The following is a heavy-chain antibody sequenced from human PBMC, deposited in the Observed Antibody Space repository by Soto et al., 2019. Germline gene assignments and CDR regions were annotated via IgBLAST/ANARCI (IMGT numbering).Heavy chain of an antibody. J-gene: IGHJ5*02. V-gene: IGHV3-23*01. Sequence: GGSLRLSCAASGFTVSSYAMSWVRQAPGKGLEWVSAISGSGGSTYYADSVKGRFTISRDNSKNTLYLQMNSLRAEDTAVYYCAKRGYSPNWFDPWGQGTLVTVSS. D-gene: IGHD5-18*01. CDR3: AKRGYSPNWFDP. CDR2: ISGSGGST. CDR1: GFTVSSYA.